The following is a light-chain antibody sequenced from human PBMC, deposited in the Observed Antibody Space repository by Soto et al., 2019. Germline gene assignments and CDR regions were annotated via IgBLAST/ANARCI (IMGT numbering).Light chain of an antibody. CDR1: QTITKY. Sequence: DIQMTQSPSSLSASVGDRVTITCRASQTITKYLNWYQQKAGKAPNLLIYEASSLLNGVPSRFRGSGSGTDITLTISSLQPEDFATYYCQQSYITPWTFGQGTKVEIK. CDR2: EAS. J-gene: IGKJ1*01. V-gene: IGKV1-39*01. CDR3: QQSYITPWT.